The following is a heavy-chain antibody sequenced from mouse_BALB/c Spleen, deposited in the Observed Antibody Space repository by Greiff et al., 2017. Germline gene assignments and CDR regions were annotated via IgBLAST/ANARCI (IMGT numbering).Heavy chain of an antibody. CDR2: IYPGDGDT. CDR3: ARCGFDAMDY. V-gene: IGHV1-87*01. Sequence: QVQLKQSGAELARPGASVKLSCKASGYTFTSYWMQWVKQRPGQGLEWIGAIYPGDGDTRYTQKFKGKATLTADKSSSTAYMQLSSLASEDSAVYYCARCGFDAMDYWGQGTSVTVSS. CDR1: GYTFTSYW. J-gene: IGHJ4*01.